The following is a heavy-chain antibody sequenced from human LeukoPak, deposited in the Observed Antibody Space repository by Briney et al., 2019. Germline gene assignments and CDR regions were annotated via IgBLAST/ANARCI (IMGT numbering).Heavy chain of an antibody. CDR3: ARFYGSGSYYPTYGMDV. Sequence: GGSLRLSCAASGFTFSSYGMQWVRQAPGKGVEWVAVIWYDGSNKYYADSVKGRFTISRDNSKNTLYLQMNSLRAEDTAVYYCARFYGSGSYYPTYGMDVWGKGTTVTVSS. CDR2: IWYDGSNK. V-gene: IGHV3-33*01. CDR1: GFTFSSYG. D-gene: IGHD3-10*01. J-gene: IGHJ6*04.